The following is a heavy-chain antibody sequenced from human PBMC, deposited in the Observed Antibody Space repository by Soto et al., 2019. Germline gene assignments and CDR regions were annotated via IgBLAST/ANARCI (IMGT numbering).Heavy chain of an antibody. CDR2: MNPNSGNT. CDR1: GYTFTSYD. V-gene: IGHV1-8*01. Sequence: GASVKVSCKASGYTFTSYDINWVRQATGQGLEWMGWMNPNSGNTGYAQKFQGRVTMTRNTSISTAYMELSSLRSEDTAVYYCARGYSYGYYYYYGMDVWGQGTTVTV. J-gene: IGHJ6*02. CDR3: ARGYSYGYYYYYGMDV. D-gene: IGHD5-18*01.